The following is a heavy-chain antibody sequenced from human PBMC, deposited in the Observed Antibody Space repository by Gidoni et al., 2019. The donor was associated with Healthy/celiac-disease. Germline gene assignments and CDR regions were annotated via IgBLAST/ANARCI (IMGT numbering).Heavy chain of an antibody. D-gene: IGHD3-10*01. CDR3: AITGEGRYDWYFDL. J-gene: IGHJ2*01. CDR1: GGPLSSGGYY. V-gene: IGHV4-31*03. CDR2: INYSGST. Sequence: QVQLQDSGPGLVKPSPSLSLTCTVSGGPLSSGGYYWSWIRQHPGKGLEWIGYINYSGSTYYNPSLKSRVTISVDTSKNQFSLKLSSVTAADTAVYYCAITGEGRYDWYFDLWGRGTLVTVSS.